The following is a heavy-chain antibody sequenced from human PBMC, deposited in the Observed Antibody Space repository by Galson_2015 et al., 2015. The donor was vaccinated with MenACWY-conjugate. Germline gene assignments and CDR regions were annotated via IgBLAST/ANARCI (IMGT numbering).Heavy chain of an antibody. CDR2: IKSKTHSGTP. D-gene: IGHD2/OR15-2a*01. V-gene: IGHV3-15*01. Sequence: SLRLSCAASGFTFSNAGMTWVRQAPGKGLEWVGRIKSKTHSGTPDYAAPVNGRFTISRDDSRNTVYLEMNGLKAEDTGLYYCTTDYFGQYLFDSWGQGTPVTVSS. CDR1: GFTFSNAG. CDR3: TTDYFGQYLFDS. J-gene: IGHJ4*02.